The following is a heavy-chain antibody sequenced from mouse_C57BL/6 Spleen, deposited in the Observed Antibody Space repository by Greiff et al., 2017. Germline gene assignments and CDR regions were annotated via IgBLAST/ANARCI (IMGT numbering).Heavy chain of an antibody. D-gene: IGHD1-1*01. CDR3: ARSNYGSSLDY. J-gene: IGHJ2*01. CDR1: GYTFTSYW. V-gene: IGHV1-64*01. Sequence: QVQLKQPGAELVKPGASVKLSCKASGYTFTSYWMHWVKQRPGQGLEWIGMIHPNSGSTNYNEKFKGKATLTVDKSSSTAYMQLSSLTSEDSAVYSCARSNYGSSLDYWGQGTTLTVSS. CDR2: IHPNSGST.